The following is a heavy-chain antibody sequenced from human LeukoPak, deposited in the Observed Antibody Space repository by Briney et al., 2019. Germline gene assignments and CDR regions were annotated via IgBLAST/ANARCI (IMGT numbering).Heavy chain of an antibody. CDR3: ARLVGATKNFDY. V-gene: IGHV4-59*01. D-gene: IGHD1-26*01. CDR1: GGSITGYH. Sequence: SETLSLTCTVSGGSITGYHWSWIRQPPGKGLEWIGYIYSSETTEYNPSLKSRVTISIDTSKNQFSLKLNSVTAADTAVYYCARLVGATKNFDYWGQGTLVTVSS. CDR2: IYSSETT. J-gene: IGHJ4*02.